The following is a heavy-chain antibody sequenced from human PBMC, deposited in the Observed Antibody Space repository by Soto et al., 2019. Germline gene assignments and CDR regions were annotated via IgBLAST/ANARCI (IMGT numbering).Heavy chain of an antibody. Sequence: QVQLVESGGGVVQPGRSLRLSCAASGFTFSSYGMHWVRQAPGKGLEWVAVIWYDGSNKYYADSVKGRFTISRDNSKNTLYLQMNSLRAEDTAVYYCARDPRYCSGVSCYWYFDLWGRGTLVTVSS. CDR2: IWYDGSNK. CDR3: ARDPRYCSGVSCYWYFDL. D-gene: IGHD2-15*01. J-gene: IGHJ2*01. V-gene: IGHV3-33*01. CDR1: GFTFSSYG.